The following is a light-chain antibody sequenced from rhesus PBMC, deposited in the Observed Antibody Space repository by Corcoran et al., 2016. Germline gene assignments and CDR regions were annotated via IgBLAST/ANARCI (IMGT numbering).Light chain of an antibody. CDR3: SSYAGSNTYI. Sequence: QAALTQPPSVSGSPGQSVTISCTGTSSDIGGYNYVSWYQKHPGKAPKLMIYDVSKRPSGVSDRFSGSKSGNTASLTISGLQAEDETDYYCSSYAGSNTYIFGAGTRLTLL. CDR2: DVS. CDR1: SSDIGGYNY. V-gene: IGLV2-23*01. J-gene: IGLJ1*01.